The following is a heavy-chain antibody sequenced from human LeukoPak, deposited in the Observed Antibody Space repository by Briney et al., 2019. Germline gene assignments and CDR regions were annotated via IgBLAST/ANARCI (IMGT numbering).Heavy chain of an antibody. Sequence: GGSVRLSCAASGFTFSTYWMTWARLAPGKGLEWVANIEPAGSDTYYVAPVKGRFTIFRDNAKNLLYLQMNDLRADDTAVYSCGRFGYEAAVDLWGQGTLVAVS. D-gene: IGHD6-13*01. CDR1: GFTFSTYW. V-gene: IGHV3-7*01. CDR2: IEPAGSDT. J-gene: IGHJ5*02. CDR3: GRFGYEAAVDL.